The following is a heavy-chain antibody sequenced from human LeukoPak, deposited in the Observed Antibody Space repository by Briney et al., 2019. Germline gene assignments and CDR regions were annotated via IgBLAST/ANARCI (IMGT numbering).Heavy chain of an antibody. CDR1: GSTFSTYS. Sequence: GGSLRLSCAASGSTFSTYSLNWVRQAPGKGLEWVSFISSSSSYIHYADSVRGRFTVSRDNAKNSLYLQMNSLRAEDTAVYYCARERGYDDDYYYYTMDVWGKGTTVTVSS. V-gene: IGHV3-21*01. J-gene: IGHJ6*03. CDR2: ISSSSSYI. D-gene: IGHD5-12*01. CDR3: ARERGYDDDYYYYTMDV.